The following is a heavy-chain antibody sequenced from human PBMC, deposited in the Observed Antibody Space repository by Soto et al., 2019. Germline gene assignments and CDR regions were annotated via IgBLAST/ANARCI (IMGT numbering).Heavy chain of an antibody. CDR3: ARYGGYCSSTSCQGYNWFDP. V-gene: IGHV1-18*04. D-gene: IGHD2-2*01. J-gene: IGHJ5*02. CDR2: ISAYNGNT. Sequence: AAVKVSCKACGCTFTRYGISWVRQAPGQGLEWMGWISAYNGNTNYAQKLQGRVTMTTDTSTSTAYMELRSLRSDDTAVYYCARYGGYCSSTSCQGYNWFDPWGQGTLVTVSS. CDR1: GCTFTRYG.